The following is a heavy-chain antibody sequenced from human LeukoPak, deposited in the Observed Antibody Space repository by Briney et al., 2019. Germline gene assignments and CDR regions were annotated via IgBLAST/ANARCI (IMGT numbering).Heavy chain of an antibody. D-gene: IGHD6-13*01. Sequence: ASVKVSCKASGYTFTSYAMNWVRQAPGQGLEWMGWINTNTGSPTYAQGFTGRFVFSLDTSVSTAYLQISSLKAEDTAVYYCARDIAAAGPYYYYGMDVWGQGTTVTVSS. CDR1: GYTFTSYA. CDR3: ARDIAAAGPYYYYGMDV. J-gene: IGHJ6*02. CDR2: INTNTGSP. V-gene: IGHV7-4-1*02.